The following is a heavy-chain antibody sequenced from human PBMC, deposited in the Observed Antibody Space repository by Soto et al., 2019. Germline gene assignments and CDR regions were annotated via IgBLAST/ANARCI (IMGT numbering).Heavy chain of an antibody. Sequence: GGSLRLSCAASGFTFSASAMHWVRQASGKGLEWVGRIRSNGRTAYAASLQGRCTISRDDSKKTAYLQLNSLKTDDTAVYYSARLDCSGGSCYPYDFDHWGQGALVTVSS. CDR1: GFTFSASA. V-gene: IGHV3-73*01. CDR2: IRSNGRT. J-gene: IGHJ4*02. CDR3: ARLDCSGGSCYPYDFDH. D-gene: IGHD2-15*01.